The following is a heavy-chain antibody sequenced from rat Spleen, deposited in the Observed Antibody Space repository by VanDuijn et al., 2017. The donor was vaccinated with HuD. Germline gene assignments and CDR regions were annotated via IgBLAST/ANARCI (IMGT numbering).Heavy chain of an antibody. CDR3: TRFDYPGIPGYYVMDA. V-gene: IGHV5-20*01. D-gene: IGHD1-4*01. Sequence: EVQLVESGGGLVQPGRSLKLSCAASGFTFSDFYMAWVRQAPKKGLEWVASISYDGGSTYYRDSVKGRFTISRDNAKSSLYLQMNSLKSEDTATYYCTRFDYPGIPGYYVMDAWGQGASVTVSS. J-gene: IGHJ4*01. CDR2: ISYDGGST. CDR1: GFTFSDFY.